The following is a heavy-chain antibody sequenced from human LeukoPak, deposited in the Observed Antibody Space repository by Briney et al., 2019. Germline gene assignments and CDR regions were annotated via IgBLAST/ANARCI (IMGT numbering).Heavy chain of an antibody. CDR1: GLTSSSYE. CDR2: ISNSGSII. V-gene: IGHV3-48*03. Sequence: PGGSLRLSCAASGLTSSSYEMNWVRQAPGKGLERVSYISNSGSIIYYADSVKGRFTISRDNAKNSLYLQVNSLRAEDTAVYYCARVLDGCDYWGQGTLVTVSS. J-gene: IGHJ4*02. CDR3: ARVLDGCDY. D-gene: IGHD2-15*01.